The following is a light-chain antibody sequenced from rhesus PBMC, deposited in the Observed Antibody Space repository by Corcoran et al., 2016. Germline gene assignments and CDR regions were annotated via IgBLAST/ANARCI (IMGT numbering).Light chain of an antibody. Sequence: DIQMTQSPSSLSASVVDTVTITCRASQSISSWLDWYQQKPGKAPKLLIYKASSLQSGVPSRFSGNGAGTDVTLTISSRQPEDFATYSCLQYSSSPFTFGPGTKLDIK. J-gene: IGKJ3*01. CDR1: QSISSW. CDR2: KAS. V-gene: IGKV1-22*01. CDR3: LQYSSSPFT.